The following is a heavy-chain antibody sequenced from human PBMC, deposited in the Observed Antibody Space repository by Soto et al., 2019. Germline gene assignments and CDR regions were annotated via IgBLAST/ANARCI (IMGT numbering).Heavy chain of an antibody. Sequence: GGSLRLSCAASGFTFSSYGMHWVRQAPGKGLEWLAFISYDGRNKFYSESVKGRFTISRDNSKNTRYLQMDRLRAEDTALYYCAKRLHAGSNISPLDYWGQGTLVTVSS. CDR2: ISYDGRNK. J-gene: IGHJ4*02. V-gene: IGHV3-30*18. D-gene: IGHD3-10*01. CDR3: AKRLHAGSNISPLDY. CDR1: GFTFSSYG.